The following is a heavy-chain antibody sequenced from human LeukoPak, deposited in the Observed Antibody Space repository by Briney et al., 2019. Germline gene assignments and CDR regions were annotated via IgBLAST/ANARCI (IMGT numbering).Heavy chain of an antibody. V-gene: IGHV3-23*01. D-gene: IGHD4-17*01. Sequence: PGGSLRLSCEASGFIFSSYAMSWVRQAPGKGLEWVSVISASGGSTHYADSVKGRFTISRDNSKNTLYLQMNSLRAEDTAVYYCAKKRGQNGDYTNGQFDYWGQGTLVTVSS. CDR1: GFIFSSYA. J-gene: IGHJ4*02. CDR3: AKKRGQNGDYTNGQFDY. CDR2: ISASGGST.